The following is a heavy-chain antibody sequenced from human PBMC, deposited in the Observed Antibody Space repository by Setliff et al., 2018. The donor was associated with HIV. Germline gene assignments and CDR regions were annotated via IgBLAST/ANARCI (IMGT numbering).Heavy chain of an antibody. Sequence: SETLSLTCSVSGGSMSSSNDYWGWIRQPPGKGLEWIGSISYSGSTYYNPSLKSRVTISVDASKNQFSLKLSSVTAADTAVYYCARRGYRYGSADYWGQGALVTVSS. V-gene: IGHV4-39*01. CDR3: ARRGYRYGSADY. CDR2: ISYSGST. CDR1: GGSMSSSNDY. D-gene: IGHD5-18*01. J-gene: IGHJ4*02.